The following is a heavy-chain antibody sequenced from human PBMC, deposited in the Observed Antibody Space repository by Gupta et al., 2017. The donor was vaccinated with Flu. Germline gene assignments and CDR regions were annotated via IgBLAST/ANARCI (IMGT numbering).Heavy chain of an antibody. Sequence: KGLEWVSAISGIGGSTYYADSVKGRFTISRDNSKNTLYLQMNSLRAEDTAVYYCAKDPTRAYGVVPAAYFDYWGQGTLVTVSS. V-gene: IGHV3-23*01. D-gene: IGHD2-2*01. J-gene: IGHJ4*02. CDR2: ISGIGGST. CDR3: AKDPTRAYGVVPAAYFDY.